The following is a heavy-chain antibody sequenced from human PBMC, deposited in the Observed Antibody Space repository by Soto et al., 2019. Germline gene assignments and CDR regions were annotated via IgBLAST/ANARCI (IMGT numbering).Heavy chain of an antibody. D-gene: IGHD3-10*01. CDR1: NASISSRKW. J-gene: IGHJ3*02. Sequence: QVHLQESGPGRVKPSGTLSLTCTVSNASISSRKWWTWVRQTPGKGLEWIGEIYHSGSINHNPSLKGRVTMSVDKSKNQFSLKLTSVTAADTGVYYCASKFGELLADAFDIWGQGTVVTVSS. V-gene: IGHV4-4*02. CDR3: ASKFGELLADAFDI. CDR2: IYHSGSI.